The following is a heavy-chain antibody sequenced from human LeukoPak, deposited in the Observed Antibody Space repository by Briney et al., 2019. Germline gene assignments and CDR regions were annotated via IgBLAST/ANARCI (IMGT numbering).Heavy chain of an antibody. Sequence: SETLSLTCAVYGGSFSGYYWSWIRQPPGKGLEWIGEINHSGSTNYNPSLKSRVTISVDTSKNQFSLKLSSVTAADTAVYYCARRVRFGDDWVLDSWARGTLVTVSS. CDR1: GGSFSGYY. CDR3: ARRVRFGDDWVLDS. V-gene: IGHV4-34*01. CDR2: INHSGST. J-gene: IGHJ4*02. D-gene: IGHD3-3*01.